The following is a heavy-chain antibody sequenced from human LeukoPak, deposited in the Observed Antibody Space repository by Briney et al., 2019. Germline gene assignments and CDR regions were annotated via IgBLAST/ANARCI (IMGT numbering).Heavy chain of an antibody. J-gene: IGHJ4*02. Sequence: ASVKVSCKASGYTFTSYGISWVRQAPGQGLEWMGWISAYNGNTNYAQKLQGRVTMTTDTSTSTAYMELRSLRSDDTAVYCCARGLYSHDYGGKEADYWGQGTLVTVSS. CDR2: ISAYNGNT. CDR1: GYTFTSYG. V-gene: IGHV1-18*01. CDR3: ARGLYSHDYGGKEADY. D-gene: IGHD4-23*01.